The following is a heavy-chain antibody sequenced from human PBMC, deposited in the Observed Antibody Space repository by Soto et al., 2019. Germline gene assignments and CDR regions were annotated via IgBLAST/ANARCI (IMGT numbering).Heavy chain of an antibody. CDR2: IWYDGSNK. CDR1: GFTFSSYG. CDR3: ARDPSPGPSSHD. J-gene: IGHJ4*02. V-gene: IGHV3-33*01. Sequence: PGGSLRLSCAASGFTFSSYGMHWVRQAPGKGVEWVAVIWYDGSNKYYADSVKGRFTISRDNSKNTLYLQMNSLRAEDTAVYYCARDPSPGPSSHDWGQGTLVTVSS.